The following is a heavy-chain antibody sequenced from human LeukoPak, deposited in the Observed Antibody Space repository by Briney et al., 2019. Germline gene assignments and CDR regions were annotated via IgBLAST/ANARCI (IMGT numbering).Heavy chain of an antibody. CDR2: INHSGST. CDR1: GGSFSGYY. CDR3: ARGDYDFWSGYLLTARNWFDP. V-gene: IGHV4-34*01. D-gene: IGHD3-3*01. J-gene: IGHJ5*02. Sequence: SETLSLTCAVYGGSFSGYYWSWIRQPPGKGLEWIGEINHSGSTNYNPSLKSRVTISVDTSKNQFSLQLSSVTAADTAVYYCARGDYDFWSGYLLTARNWFDPWGQGTLVTVSS.